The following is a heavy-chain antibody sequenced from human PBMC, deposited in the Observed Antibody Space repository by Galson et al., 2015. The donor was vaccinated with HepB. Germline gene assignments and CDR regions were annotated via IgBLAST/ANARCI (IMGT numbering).Heavy chain of an antibody. CDR2: IYPGDSDT. V-gene: IGHV5-51*01. CDR3: ARLGGDYLGGYSFDI. J-gene: IGHJ3*02. CDR1: GYNFTNYW. D-gene: IGHD4-17*01. Sequence: QSGAEVKKPGESLKISCKGSGYNFTNYWIGWVRQMPGKGLEWMGIIYPGDSDTRDSPSFQGQVTISGDKSISTAYLQWSSLKASDTAMYYCARLGGDYLGGYSFDIWGQGTMVTVSS.